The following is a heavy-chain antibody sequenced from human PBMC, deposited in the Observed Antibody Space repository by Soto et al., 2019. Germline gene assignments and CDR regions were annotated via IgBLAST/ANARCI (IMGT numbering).Heavy chain of an antibody. CDR1: GFTVSSNY. Sequence: RLSCAASGFTVSSNYMSWVRQAPGKGLEWVSVIYSGGSTYYADSVKGRFTISRDNSKNTLYLQMNSLRAEDTAVYYCARNERRPYFDYWGQGTLVTVSS. J-gene: IGHJ4*02. V-gene: IGHV3-53*01. D-gene: IGHD1-1*01. CDR3: ARNERRPYFDY. CDR2: IYSGGST.